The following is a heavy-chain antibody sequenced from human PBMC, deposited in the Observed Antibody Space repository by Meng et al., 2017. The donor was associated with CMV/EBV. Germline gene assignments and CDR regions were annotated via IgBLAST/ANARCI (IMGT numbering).Heavy chain of an antibody. J-gene: IGHJ6*02. D-gene: IGHD6-6*01. Sequence: GGSLRLSCAASGFTVSSNYMSWVRQAPGKGLEWVSVIYSGGSTYYADSVKGRFTISRDNSKNTLYLQMNSLRAEDTAVYYCAGSSSSYYYYGTDVWGQGTTVTVSS. V-gene: IGHV3-53*01. CDR2: IYSGGST. CDR1: GFTVSSNY. CDR3: AGSSSSYYYYGTDV.